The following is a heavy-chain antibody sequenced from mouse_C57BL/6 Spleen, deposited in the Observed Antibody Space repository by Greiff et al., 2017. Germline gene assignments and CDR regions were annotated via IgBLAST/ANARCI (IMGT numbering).Heavy chain of an antibody. CDR1: GYTFTSYW. D-gene: IGHD1-1*01. J-gene: IGHJ2*01. CDR3: ARGTTVVATYYFDY. CDR2: IDPSDSYT. V-gene: IGHV1-69*01. Sequence: QVQLQQPGAELVMPGASVKLSCKASGYTFTSYWMHWVKQRPGQGLEWIGEIDPSDSYTNYNQKFKGKSTLTVDKSSSTAYMQLSSLTSEDSAVYYGARGTTVVATYYFDYWGQGTTLTVSS.